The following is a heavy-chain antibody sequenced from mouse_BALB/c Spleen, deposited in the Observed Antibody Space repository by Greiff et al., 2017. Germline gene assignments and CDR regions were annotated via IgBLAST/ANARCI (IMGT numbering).Heavy chain of an antibody. V-gene: IGHV2-6-2*01. Sequence: VKLMESGPDLVAPSQSLSITCTVSGFSLTSYGVHWVRQPPGKGLEWLVVIWSDGSTTYNSALKSRLSISKDNSKSQVFLKMNSLQTDDTAMYYCARHYDGYPYAMDYWGQGTSVTVSS. J-gene: IGHJ4*01. D-gene: IGHD2-3*01. CDR1: GFSLTSYG. CDR3: ARHYDGYPYAMDY. CDR2: IWSDGST.